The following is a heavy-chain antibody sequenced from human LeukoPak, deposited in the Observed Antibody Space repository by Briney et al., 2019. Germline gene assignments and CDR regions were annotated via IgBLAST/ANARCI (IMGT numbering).Heavy chain of an antibody. D-gene: IGHD1-26*01. CDR1: GGSFSGYY. J-gene: IGHJ5*02. CDR2: INHSGST. CDR3: AREFRKGWDWFDP. Sequence: SETLSLTCAVYGGSFSGYYWSWIRQPPGKGLEWIGEINHSGSTNYNPSLKSRVTISVDTSKNQFSLKLSSVTAADTAVYYCAREFRKGWDWFDPWGQGTLVTVSS. V-gene: IGHV4-34*01.